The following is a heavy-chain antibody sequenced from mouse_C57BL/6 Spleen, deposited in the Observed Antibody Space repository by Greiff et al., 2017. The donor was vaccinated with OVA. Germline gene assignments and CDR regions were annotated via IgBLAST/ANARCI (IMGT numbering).Heavy chain of an antibody. D-gene: IGHD2-5*01. CDR2: IDPETGGN. Sequence: VQLQQSGAELVRPGASVTLSCKALGYTFTDYEMHWVKQTPVHGLEWIGAIDPETGGNAYNQKFKGKAILTAAKSSSTAYMELRSLTSEDSAVYYCTGLWSNYFYAMDYWGQGTSVTVSS. V-gene: IGHV1-15*01. J-gene: IGHJ4*01. CDR1: GYTFTDYE. CDR3: TGLWSNYFYAMDY.